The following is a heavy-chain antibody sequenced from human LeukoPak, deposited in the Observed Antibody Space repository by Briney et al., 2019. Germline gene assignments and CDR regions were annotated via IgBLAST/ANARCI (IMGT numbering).Heavy chain of an antibody. CDR1: GYTLTELS. J-gene: IGHJ4*02. D-gene: IGHD3-10*01. CDR2: FDPEDGET. CDR3: ATGVFLWFGELQHDY. V-gene: IGHV1-24*01. Sequence: GASVKVSCKVSGYTLTELSMHWVRQAPGKGLEWMGGFDPEDGETIYAQKFQGRVTMTEDTSTDTAYMELSSLRSEDTAVYYCATGVFLWFGELQHDYWGQGTLVTVSS.